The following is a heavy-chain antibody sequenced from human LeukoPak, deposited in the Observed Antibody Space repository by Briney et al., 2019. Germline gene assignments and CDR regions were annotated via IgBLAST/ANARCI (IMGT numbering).Heavy chain of an antibody. Sequence: GGSLRLFCAASGFTFSSYWMSWVRQAPGKGLVWVANIKQDGSEKYYVDSVKGRFTISRDNAKNSLYLQMNSLRAEDTAVYYCAREGTGYSSSWSNWFDPWGQGTLVTVSS. CDR1: GFTFSSYW. J-gene: IGHJ5*02. V-gene: IGHV3-7*01. CDR2: IKQDGSEK. D-gene: IGHD6-13*01. CDR3: AREGTGYSSSWSNWFDP.